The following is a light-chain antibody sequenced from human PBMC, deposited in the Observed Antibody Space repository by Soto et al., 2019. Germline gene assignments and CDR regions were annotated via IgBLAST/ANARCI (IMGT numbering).Light chain of an antibody. V-gene: IGKV3-11*01. CDR2: DAS. J-gene: IGKJ1*01. CDR3: QQHLGRHT. Sequence: EIFLTQSQCSLSLYPAEIAILSCRASQSVSGYLVWYQQKPGQAPRLLIYDASTRAAGIPARFIGSGSGTDFTLTISSLEPEDSAVYYCQQHLGRHTFGQGTKVE. CDR1: QSVSGY.